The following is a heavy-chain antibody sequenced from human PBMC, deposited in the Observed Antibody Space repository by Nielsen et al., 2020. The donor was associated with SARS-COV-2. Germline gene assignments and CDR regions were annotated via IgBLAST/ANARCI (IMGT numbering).Heavy chain of an antibody. J-gene: IGHJ4*02. CDR3: AKLWGQWLVEHFAY. CDR2: FSTGGNIT. V-gene: IGHV3-23*01. D-gene: IGHD6-19*01. CDR1: GFSFTNYA. Sequence: GESLKISCVASGFSFTNYAMNWVRQAPGKGLEWVSTFSTGGNITFYADSVKGRFTISRDNSKNTLYLQMNSLRAEDTAVYYCAKLWGQWLVEHFAYWGQGTLVTVSS.